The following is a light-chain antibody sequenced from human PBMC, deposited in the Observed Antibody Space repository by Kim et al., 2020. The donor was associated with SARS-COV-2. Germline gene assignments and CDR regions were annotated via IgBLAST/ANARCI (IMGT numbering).Light chain of an antibody. Sequence: GQRVTSSCSGSNSNIGSHTVNWYQQLPGTAPTLLIYTHNQRPSGVPDRFSGSKSGTSASLAISGLQPEDEADYYCAAWDDSLPGVVFGGGTQLTVL. V-gene: IGLV1-44*01. CDR1: NSNIGSHT. J-gene: IGLJ3*02. CDR3: AAWDDSLPGVV. CDR2: THN.